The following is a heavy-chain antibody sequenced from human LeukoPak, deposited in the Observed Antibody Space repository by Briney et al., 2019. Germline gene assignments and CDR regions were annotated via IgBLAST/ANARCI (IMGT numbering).Heavy chain of an antibody. CDR3: AHRTIYDAYDI. V-gene: IGHV2-5*02. CDR1: GFSLSSSGVG. J-gene: IGHJ3*02. Sequence: ESGPTLVKPTQTLTLTCTFSGFSLSSSGVGVGWIRQPPRKALECLALIFWDDDKRYSPSLKSRLTITKDTSKNQVVLAMTNMDPVDTATYYCAHRTIYDAYDIWGQGTMVTVSS. CDR2: IFWDDDK. D-gene: IGHD2-2*02.